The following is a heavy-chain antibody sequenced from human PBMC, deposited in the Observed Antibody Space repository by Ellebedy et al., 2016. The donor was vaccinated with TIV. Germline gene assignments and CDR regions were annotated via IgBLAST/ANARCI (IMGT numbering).Heavy chain of an antibody. CDR3: AKDSGWEHEY. Sequence: GESLKISCTASGFLFSGSAIHWVRQAPGKGLEWVSGIGGSGDTYYADSVAGRFTISRDKSKNTLFLQMNSLRVEDTALYYCAKDSGWEHEYWGQGTLVTISS. CDR2: IGGSGDT. V-gene: IGHV3-23*01. J-gene: IGHJ4*02. CDR1: GFLFSGSA. D-gene: IGHD1/OR15-1a*01.